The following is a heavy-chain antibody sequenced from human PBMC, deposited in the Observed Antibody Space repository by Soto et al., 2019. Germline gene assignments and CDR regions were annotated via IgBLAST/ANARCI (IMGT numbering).Heavy chain of an antibody. V-gene: IGHV1-18*04. J-gene: IGHJ4*02. CDR1: GYTFTSYG. Sequence: QVQLVQSGAEVKKPGASVKVSCKASGYTFTSYGISWVRQAPGHGLQWMGWMSAYNGNTNYAQKHQGRVTMTTDTSTSTAYMELRSLRSDDTAVYYWARGRTVTTWSTDYYFDYWGQGTLVTVSS. D-gene: IGHD4-17*01. CDR2: MSAYNGNT. CDR3: ARGRTVTTWSTDYYFDY.